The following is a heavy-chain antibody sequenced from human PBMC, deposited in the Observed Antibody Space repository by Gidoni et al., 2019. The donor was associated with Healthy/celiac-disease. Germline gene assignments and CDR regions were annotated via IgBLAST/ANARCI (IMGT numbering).Heavy chain of an antibody. CDR3: ARSVGIAVAGNRFDP. CDR2: ISGSGGST. Sequence: EVQLLESGGGLVQPGGSLRLSCAASGFTFSSYAMSWVRQAPGKGLEWVSGISGSGGSTYYADSVKGRFTISRDNSKNTLYLQMNSLRAEDTAVYYCARSVGIAVAGNRFDPWGQGTLVTVSS. CDR1: GFTFSSYA. D-gene: IGHD6-19*01. J-gene: IGHJ5*02. V-gene: IGHV3-23*01.